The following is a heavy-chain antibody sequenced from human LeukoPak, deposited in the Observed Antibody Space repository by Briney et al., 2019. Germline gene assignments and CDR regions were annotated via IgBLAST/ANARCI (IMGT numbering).Heavy chain of an antibody. V-gene: IGHV1-18*01. J-gene: IGHJ4*02. CDR2: ISAYNGNT. D-gene: IGHD3-22*01. CDR3: ARVRGYYDSSGYYYAG. CDR1: GYTFTSYG. Sequence: GASVKVSCKASGYTFTSYGISWVRQAPGQGLEWMGWISAYNGNTNYAQKLQGRVTMTTDTSTSTAHMELRSLRSDDTAVYYCARVRGYYDSSGYYYAGWGQGTLVTVSS.